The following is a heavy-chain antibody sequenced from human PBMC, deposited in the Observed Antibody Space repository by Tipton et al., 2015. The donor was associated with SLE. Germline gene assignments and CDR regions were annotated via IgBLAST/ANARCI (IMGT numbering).Heavy chain of an antibody. D-gene: IGHD3-10*01. J-gene: IGHJ3*02. CDR3: ARDYHGSGRTHTSDI. CDR2: INSDGSET. CDR1: GFTFRSYW. V-gene: IGHV3-74*01. Sequence: SLRLSCEASGFTFRSYWMHWVRQVPGKGLVWVSRINSDGSETVYVASVKGRFTTSRDNAKSTLYLQLNSLRDEDSAVYYCARDYHGSGRTHTSDIWGQGTMVTVSS.